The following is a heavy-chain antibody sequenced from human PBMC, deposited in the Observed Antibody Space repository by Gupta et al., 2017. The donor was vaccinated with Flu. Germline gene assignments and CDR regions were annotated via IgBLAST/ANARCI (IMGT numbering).Heavy chain of an antibody. CDR3: ARDHGRTYYYDSSGYDDY. D-gene: IGHD3-22*01. CDR2: ISSSSSYI. J-gene: IGHJ4*02. V-gene: IGHV3-21*01. Sequence: KGLEWVSSISSSSSYIYYADSVKCRFTISRDNAKNSLYLQMNSLRAEDTAVYYCARDHGRTYYYDSSGYDDYWGQGTLVTVSS.